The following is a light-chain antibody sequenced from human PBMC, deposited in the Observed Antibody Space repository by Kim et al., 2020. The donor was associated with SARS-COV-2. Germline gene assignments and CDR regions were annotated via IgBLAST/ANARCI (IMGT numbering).Light chain of an antibody. V-gene: IGKV1-39*01. J-gene: IGKJ2*01. CDR2: GAS. Sequence: DIQMTQSPSSLSASVGDRVTITCRASQRISRYLNWYQQKPGKAPKLLIHGASSLRSGVPSRFSGSGSDTDFSLTINSLQPEDFATYFCQQSFSFPYTFGQGTRLEI. CDR3: QQSFSFPYT. CDR1: QRISRY.